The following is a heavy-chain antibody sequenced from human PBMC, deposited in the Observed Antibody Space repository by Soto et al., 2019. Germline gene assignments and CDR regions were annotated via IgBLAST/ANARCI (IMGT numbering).Heavy chain of an antibody. J-gene: IGHJ4*02. CDR2: ISWNSGSI. Sequence: EVQLVESGGGLVQPGRSLRLSCAASGFTFDDYAMHWVRQAPGKGLEWVSGISWNSGSIGYADSVKGRFTISRDNANNSLYLQMNSLRAEDTALYYCAKDLLRVAGTADYWGQGTLVTVSS. CDR1: GFTFDDYA. D-gene: IGHD6-19*01. V-gene: IGHV3-9*01. CDR3: AKDLLRVAGTADY.